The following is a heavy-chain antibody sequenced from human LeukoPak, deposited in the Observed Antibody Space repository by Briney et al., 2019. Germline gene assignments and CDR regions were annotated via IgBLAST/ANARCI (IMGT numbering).Heavy chain of an antibody. CDR1: GFTFSSHY. J-gene: IGHJ5*02. CDR2: INPSGDGT. V-gene: IGHV1-46*01. CDR3: ARGVSGPNYWWLDP. Sequence: GASVKVSCKASGFTFSSHYMHWVRQAPGQGLEWMGLINPSGDGTIYEQKFQGRVTVTRDTSTSTVYMDLSSLTSEDTAVYYCARGVSGPNYWWLDPWGQGTLVTVSS. D-gene: IGHD2-8*02.